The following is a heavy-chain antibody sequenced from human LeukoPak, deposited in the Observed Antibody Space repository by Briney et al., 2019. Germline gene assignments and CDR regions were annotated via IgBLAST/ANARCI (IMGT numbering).Heavy chain of an antibody. D-gene: IGHD3-22*01. CDR3: ARISGSGYNSRGAFDI. V-gene: IGHV4-4*07. J-gene: IGHJ3*02. CDR1: GGSISSYY. Sequence: SETLSLTCTVSGGSISSYYWSWIRQPAGEGLEWIGRIYTSGSTNYNPSLKSRVTMSVDTSKNQFSLKLSSVTAADTAVYYCARISGSGYNSRGAFDIWGQGTMVTVSS. CDR2: IYTSGST.